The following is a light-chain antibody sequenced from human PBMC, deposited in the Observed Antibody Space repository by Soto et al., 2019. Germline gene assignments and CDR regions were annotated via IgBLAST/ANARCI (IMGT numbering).Light chain of an antibody. J-gene: IGKJ1*01. V-gene: IGKV1-5*01. CDR1: QSISSW. Sequence: DIQMTQSPSALSASVGDRVTITCRASQSISSWLAWYQQKPGKAPRLLIYDDSYLERGVPSRFSGSGSGTEFTLTISDLQPDELGTYYCQQYNNFWTFGQGTKVEI. CDR2: DDS. CDR3: QQYNNFWT.